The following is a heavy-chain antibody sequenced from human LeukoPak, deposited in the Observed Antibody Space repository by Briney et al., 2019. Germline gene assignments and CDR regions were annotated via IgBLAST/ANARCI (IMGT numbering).Heavy chain of an antibody. Sequence: GGSLRLSCAASGYSFTNNGIHWVRQAPGKGLEWVAFIRNDGSQKYYADSVKGRFTISRETSKSMLFLQMNSLRTEDTAVYYCARTAGWTGPDYWGRGTLVTVSS. J-gene: IGHJ4*03. CDR1: GYSFTNNG. D-gene: IGHD3/OR15-3a*01. V-gene: IGHV3-30*02. CDR3: ARTAGWTGPDY. CDR2: IRNDGSQK.